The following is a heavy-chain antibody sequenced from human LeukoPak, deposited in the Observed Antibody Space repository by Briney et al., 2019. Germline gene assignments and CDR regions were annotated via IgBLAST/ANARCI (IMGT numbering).Heavy chain of an antibody. D-gene: IGHD2-21*02. V-gene: IGHV3-7*01. CDR2: INQDASDI. Sequence: GGSLRLSYAVSVFTFSSYWMNCYRQAPGKGLEGVGNINQDASDINYTDSVRRRHTIPGDNDKHSLHLQMNSLRAEDTAVYYCATDRDNSDWQKRFDSWGQGTLVTVSS. J-gene: IGHJ4*02. CDR1: VFTFSSYW. CDR3: ATDRDNSDWQKRFDS.